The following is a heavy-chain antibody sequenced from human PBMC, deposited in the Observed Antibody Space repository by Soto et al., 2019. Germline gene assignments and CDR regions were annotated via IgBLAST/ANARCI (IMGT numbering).Heavy chain of an antibody. CDR2: ISSSSSTI. D-gene: IGHD2-15*01. J-gene: IGHJ6*02. CDR1: GFTFSGYS. Sequence: LRLSCAASGFTFSGYSMNWVRQAPGKGLEWVSYISSSSSTIYYADSVKGRFTISRDNAKNSLYLQMNSLRDEDTAVYYCARDAGYCSGGSCYGYYYGMDVWGQGTTVTVSS. CDR3: ARDAGYCSGGSCYGYYYGMDV. V-gene: IGHV3-48*02.